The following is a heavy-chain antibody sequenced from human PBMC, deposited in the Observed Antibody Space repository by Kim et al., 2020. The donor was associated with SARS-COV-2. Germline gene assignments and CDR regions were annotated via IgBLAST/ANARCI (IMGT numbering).Heavy chain of an antibody. J-gene: IGHJ4*02. D-gene: IGHD3-22*01. CDR3: AKDGSLYDSSGLLDY. Sequence: GGSLRLSCAASGFTFSSYGMHWVRQAPGKGLEWVAVISYDGSNKYYADSVKGRFTISRDNSKNTLYLQMNSLRAEDTAVYYCAKDGSLYDSSGLLDYWGQGTLVTVSS. V-gene: IGHV3-30*18. CDR2: ISYDGSNK. CDR1: GFTFSSYG.